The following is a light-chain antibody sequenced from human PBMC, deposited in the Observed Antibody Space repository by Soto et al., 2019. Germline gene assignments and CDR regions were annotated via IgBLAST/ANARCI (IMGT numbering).Light chain of an antibody. J-gene: IGKJ5*01. CDR3: QKYHNAPIP. CDR1: QGISNY. CDR2: AAS. V-gene: IGKV1-27*01. Sequence: DIQMTQSPSSLSASLGDRVTITCRASQGISNYLAWYQQKPGKVPKLLIYAASTLQSGVPSRFSGSGSGTDFTLTISSLQPEDVANYYCQKYHNAPIPFAQEPRPEIK.